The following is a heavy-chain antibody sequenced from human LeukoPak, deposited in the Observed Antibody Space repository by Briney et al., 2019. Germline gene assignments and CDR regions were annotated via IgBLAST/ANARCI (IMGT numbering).Heavy chain of an antibody. D-gene: IGHD3-10*01. J-gene: IGHJ4*02. V-gene: IGHV1-2*02. CDR2: INPNSGGT. CDR3: ARVVRSQHPEYVPFGY. Sequence: VASVKVSCKASGYTFTGYYMHWVRQAPGQGLEWMGWINPNSGGTNYAQKFQGRVTMTRDTSISTAYMELSRLRSDDTVVYYCARVVRSQHPEYVPFGYWGQGTLVTVSS. CDR1: GYTFTGYY.